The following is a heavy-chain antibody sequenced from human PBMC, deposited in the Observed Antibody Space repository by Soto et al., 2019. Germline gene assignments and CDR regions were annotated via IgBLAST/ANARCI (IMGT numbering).Heavy chain of an antibody. J-gene: IGHJ5*02. CDR3: ARWAEYSNPTLDPSFDP. CDR1: GGSISSSSYY. D-gene: IGHD6-6*01. CDR2: IYYSGST. Sequence: QLQLQESGPGLVKPSETLSLTCTVSGGSISSSSYYWGWIRQPPGKGLEWIGSIYYSGSTYYNPSLKSRVTISVDTSKNQFSLKLSSVTAADTAVYYCARWAEYSNPTLDPSFDPWGQGTLVTVSS. V-gene: IGHV4-39*01.